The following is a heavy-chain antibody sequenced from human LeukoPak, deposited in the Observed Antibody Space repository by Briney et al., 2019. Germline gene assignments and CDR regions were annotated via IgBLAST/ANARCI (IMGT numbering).Heavy chain of an antibody. D-gene: IGHD5-18*01. CDR3: ARHSVDTAMVTEYYFDY. CDR2: IYYSGST. J-gene: IGHJ4*02. V-gene: IGHV4-59*08. Sequence: PSETLSLTCTVSGGSISSYYWSWIRQPAGKGLEWIGYIYYSGSTNYNPSLKSRATISVDTSKNQFSLKLSSVTAADTAAYYCARHSVDTAMVTEYYFDYWGQGTLVTVSS. CDR1: GGSISSYY.